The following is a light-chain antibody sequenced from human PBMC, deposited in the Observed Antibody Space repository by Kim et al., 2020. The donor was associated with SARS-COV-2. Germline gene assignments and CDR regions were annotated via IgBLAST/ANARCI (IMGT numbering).Light chain of an antibody. CDR2: DAS. CDR3: QQYSYVTVT. J-gene: IGKJ4*01. CDR1: QDIVNY. Sequence: DIQMTQSPPSLSASVGDRVTITCQASQDIVNYLNWYQQKPGKAPKLLIYDASDREAGVPSRFRGSGSGTHFTFTITSLKPDDVATYYCQQYSYVTVTFGGGTKVDIK. V-gene: IGKV1-33*01.